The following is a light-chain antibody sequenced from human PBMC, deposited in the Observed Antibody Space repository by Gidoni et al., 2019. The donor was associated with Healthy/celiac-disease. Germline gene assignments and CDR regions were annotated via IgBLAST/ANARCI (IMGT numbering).Light chain of an antibody. CDR3: QQRSNWPPGLT. V-gene: IGKV3-11*01. CDR2: DAS. J-gene: IGKJ4*01. CDR1: QSVSSY. Sequence: EIVLTQSPATLSLSPGESATLSCRASQSVSSYLAWYQQKPGQAPRLLINDASKRATGIPARFSGSGSGTDFTLTISSLEPEDFAVYYCQQRSNWPPGLTFGGGTKVEIK.